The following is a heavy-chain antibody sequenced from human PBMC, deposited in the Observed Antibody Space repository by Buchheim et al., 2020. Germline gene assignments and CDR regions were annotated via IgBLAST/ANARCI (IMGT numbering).Heavy chain of an antibody. CDR2: IYSGGGT. V-gene: IGHV3-66*01. D-gene: IGHD1-1*01. J-gene: IGHJ3*02. Sequence: DVQLVESGGGLVQPGGSLRLSCAASGFNVNDYYMRWVRQAPGKGLEWVSVIYSGGGTYYADSVKGRFTISRDNSMNTLYLHRNGLRAGDTAVYYCARSRTTWNQFDAFDIWGRGT. CDR1: GFNVNDYY. CDR3: ARSRTTWNQFDAFDI.